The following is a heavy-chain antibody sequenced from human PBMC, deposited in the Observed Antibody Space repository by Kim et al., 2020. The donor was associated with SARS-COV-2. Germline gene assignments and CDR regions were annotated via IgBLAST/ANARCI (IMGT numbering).Heavy chain of an antibody. J-gene: IGHJ6*03. D-gene: IGHD3-10*01. Sequence: DRFTISRDNSKNTLYLQMNSLRAEDTAVYYCAREAYGSGTYYYYYYYMDVWGKGTTVTVSS. V-gene: IGHV3-30*01. CDR3: AREAYGSGTYYYYYYYMDV.